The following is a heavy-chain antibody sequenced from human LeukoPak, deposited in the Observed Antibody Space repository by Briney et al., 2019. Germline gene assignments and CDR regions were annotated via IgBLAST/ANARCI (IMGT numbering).Heavy chain of an antibody. CDR3: ARATSYDFWSGYCAFDI. Sequence: SETLSLTCTVSGGSISSGGYYWSWIRQPPGKGLEWIGYIYHSGSTYYNPSLKSRVTISVDTSKNQFSLKLSSVTAADTAVYYCARATSYDFWSGYCAFDIWGQGTMVTVSS. CDR1: GGSISSGGYY. D-gene: IGHD3-3*01. V-gene: IGHV4-30-2*01. J-gene: IGHJ3*02. CDR2: IYHSGST.